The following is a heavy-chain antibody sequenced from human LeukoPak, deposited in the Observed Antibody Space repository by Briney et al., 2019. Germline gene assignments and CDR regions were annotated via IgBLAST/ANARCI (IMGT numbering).Heavy chain of an antibody. CDR1: GFTFDDYA. D-gene: IGHD3-22*01. CDR3: AKGNYETFDYYDSSGYADAFDI. CDR2: ISWNSGSI. J-gene: IGHJ3*02. V-gene: IGHV3-9*03. Sequence: GGSLRLSCAASGFTFDDYAMHWVRQAPGKGLEWVSGISWNSGSIGYADSVKGRFTISRDNAKNSLYLQMNSLRAEDMALYYCAKGNYETFDYYDSSGYADAFDIWGQGTMVTVSS.